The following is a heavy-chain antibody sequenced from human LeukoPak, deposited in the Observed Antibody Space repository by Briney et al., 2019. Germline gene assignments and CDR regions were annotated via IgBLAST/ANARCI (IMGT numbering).Heavy chain of an antibody. CDR3: ARLGYCNTVTVNSLQY. CDR2: IYPGDSDT. Sequence: GESLQISSPGSEYIFSSYWIGWARPKCGKGMEWMGIIYPGDSDTRYSPSFQGKATTSADKSSSTAYLQCSSMQASDTAMYYCARLGYCNTVTVNSLQYWGQGTLVTVYS. J-gene: IGHJ4*02. CDR1: EYIFSSYW. V-gene: IGHV5-51*01. D-gene: IGHD2-15*01.